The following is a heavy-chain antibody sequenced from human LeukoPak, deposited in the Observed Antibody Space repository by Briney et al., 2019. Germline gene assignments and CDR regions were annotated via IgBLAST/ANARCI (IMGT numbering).Heavy chain of an antibody. D-gene: IGHD6-6*01. J-gene: IGHJ4*02. Sequence: SETLSLTCIVSGGSISSYYWSWIRQPAGKGLEWIGRIHTSGSTDYNPSFKSRVTMSVDTSKNQFSLKVRSVTAADTAVYYCAREGSATARPFVSNDYWGQGTLVTVSS. CDR1: GGSISSYY. CDR3: AREGSATARPFVSNDY. CDR2: IHTSGST. V-gene: IGHV4-4*07.